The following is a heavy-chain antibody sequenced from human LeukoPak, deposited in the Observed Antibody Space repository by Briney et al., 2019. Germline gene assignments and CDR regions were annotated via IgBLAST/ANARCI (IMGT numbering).Heavy chain of an antibody. J-gene: IGHJ4*02. D-gene: IGHD4-23*01. CDR3: ARASYGGIVD. CDR1: GGSISSGGYY. Sequence: PSETLSLTCTVSGGSISSGGYYWSWIRQPPGKGLEWIGYIYYSGSTYYSPSLKSRVTLSVDTSKNQFSLKLSSVTAADTAVYYCARASYGGIVDWGQGTLVTVSS. V-gene: IGHV4-30-2*01. CDR2: IYYSGST.